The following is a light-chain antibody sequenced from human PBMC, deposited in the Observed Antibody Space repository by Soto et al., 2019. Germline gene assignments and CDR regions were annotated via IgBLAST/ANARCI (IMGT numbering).Light chain of an antibody. Sequence: QSALTQPASVSGSPGQSITISCTGTSSDFGGYTYVSWYQQHPGKAHKLIIYDVSNRPSGVSYCFSGSESGNTASLTISGLQAEDEADYYCSSYATSSTLDVVFGGGTQLTVL. J-gene: IGLJ2*01. CDR3: SSYATSSTLDVV. CDR2: DVS. V-gene: IGLV2-14*01. CDR1: SSDFGGYTY.